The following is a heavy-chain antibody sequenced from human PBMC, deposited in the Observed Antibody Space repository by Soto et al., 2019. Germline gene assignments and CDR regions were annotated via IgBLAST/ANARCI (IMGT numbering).Heavy chain of an antibody. CDR2: IYYSGST. V-gene: IGHV4-30-4*01. CDR1: GCSISSGDYY. Sequence: SETLSLTCTFSGCSISSGDYYWSWIRQPPGKGLEWIGYIYYSGSTYYNPSLKSRVTISVDTSKNQFSLKLSSVTAADTAVYYCARVTPYYGSGSDTFDYWGQGTLVTVSS. CDR3: ARVTPYYGSGSDTFDY. J-gene: IGHJ4*02. D-gene: IGHD3-10*01.